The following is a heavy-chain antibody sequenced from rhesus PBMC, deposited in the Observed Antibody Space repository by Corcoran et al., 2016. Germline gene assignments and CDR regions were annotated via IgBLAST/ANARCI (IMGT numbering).Heavy chain of an antibody. CDR3: ASSIAAAGPFDY. V-gene: IGHV1-198*02. CDR1: GFTFGSYA. CDR2: IIPLVGIK. D-gene: IGHD6S26*01. J-gene: IGHJ4*01. Sequence: QVQLVQSGAEVKKPGASVKVSCKASGFTFGSYAINWVRKAPGQGLEWMGVIIPLVGIKNKAEQFQGQVTITAETSTSTAYMELSSLRSEDTAVYYCASSIAAAGPFDYWGQGVLVTVSS.